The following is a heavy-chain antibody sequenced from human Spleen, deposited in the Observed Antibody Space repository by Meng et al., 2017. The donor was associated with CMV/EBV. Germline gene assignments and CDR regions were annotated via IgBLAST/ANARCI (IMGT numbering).Heavy chain of an antibody. CDR3: ARRDGRCLDY. CDR1: GGSFSGYY. V-gene: IGHV4-34*01. D-gene: IGHD5-24*01. Sequence: QGRQKQWVAVLLKPSEPLSLTCVVYGGSFSGYYWSWIRQPPGKGLEWIGEINHSGSTNYNPSLKSRVTISVDTSKNQFSLKLSSVTAADTAVYYCARRDGRCLDYWGQGTLVTVSS. CDR2: INHSGST. J-gene: IGHJ4*02.